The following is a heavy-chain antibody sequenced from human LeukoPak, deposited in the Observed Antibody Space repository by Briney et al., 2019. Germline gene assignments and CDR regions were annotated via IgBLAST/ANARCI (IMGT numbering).Heavy chain of an antibody. CDR2: IYSGGST. D-gene: IGHD3-10*01. J-gene: IGHJ4*02. CDR1: GFTVSSNY. CDR3: ARYYGSGSYYDY. V-gene: IGHV3-53*01. Sequence: GGSLRLSCAASGFTVSSNYMSWVRQAPGKGLGWVSVIYSGGSTYYADSVKGRFTISRDNSKNTLYLQMNSLRAEDTAVYYCARYYGSGSYYDYWGQGTLVTVSS.